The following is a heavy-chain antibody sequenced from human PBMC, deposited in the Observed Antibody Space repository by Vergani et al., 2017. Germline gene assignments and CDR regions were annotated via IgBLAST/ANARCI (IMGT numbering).Heavy chain of an antibody. CDR1: GYSISSGYY. CDR2: IYHSGST. J-gene: IGHJ6*03. D-gene: IGHD6-19*01. V-gene: IGHV4-38-2*02. Sequence: QVQLQESGPGLVKRSETLSLTCTVSGYSISSGYYWGWIRQPPGKGLEWIGSIYHSGSTYYNPSLKSRVTISVDTSKNQFSLKLSSVTAADTAVYYCARARGSGWYRYYYYMDVWGKGTTVTVSS. CDR3: ARARGSGWYRYYYYMDV.